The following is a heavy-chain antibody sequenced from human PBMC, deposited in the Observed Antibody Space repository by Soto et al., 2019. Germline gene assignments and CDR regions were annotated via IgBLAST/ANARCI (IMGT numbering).Heavy chain of an antibody. CDR2: ISAYNGNT. D-gene: IGHD6-13*01. CDR1: GGTFSSYA. CDR3: ARGDSSSWYNWFDP. V-gene: IGHV1-18*01. J-gene: IGHJ5*02. Sequence: ASVKVSCKASGGTFSSYAISWVRQAPGQGLEWMGWISAYNGNTNYAQKLQGRVTMTTDTSTSTAYMELRSLRSDDTAVYYCARGDSSSWYNWFDPWGQGTLVTVSS.